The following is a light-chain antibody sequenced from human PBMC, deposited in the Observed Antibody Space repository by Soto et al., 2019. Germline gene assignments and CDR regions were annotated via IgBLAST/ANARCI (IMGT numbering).Light chain of an antibody. J-gene: IGKJ4*01. CDR1: QSIGSN. CDR3: QYYNNWPLT. CDR2: GTS. V-gene: IGKV3-15*01. Sequence: EIVMTESPATLSVSPGERATLSCRASQSIGSNLAWYQQKPGQTPRLLIYGTSIRATGIPARVSGSGSGTEFTLTISSLQSEDFAVYYCQYYNNWPLTFGGGTKVDIK.